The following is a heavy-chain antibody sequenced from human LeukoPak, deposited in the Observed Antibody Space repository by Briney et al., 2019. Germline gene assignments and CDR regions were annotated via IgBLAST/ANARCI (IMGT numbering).Heavy chain of an antibody. D-gene: IGHD6-19*01. J-gene: IGHJ4*02. Sequence: GGSLRLSCSASGFTFSNYAMHWVRQAPGKGLQYVSAISSNGGSTYYADSVKGRFSISRDNSKNTLYLQMSSLRGDDTAVHYCVKDRLSSGWYGTLDYWGQGTLVTVSS. CDR2: ISSNGGST. CDR1: GFTFSNYA. V-gene: IGHV3-64D*09. CDR3: VKDRLSSGWYGTLDY.